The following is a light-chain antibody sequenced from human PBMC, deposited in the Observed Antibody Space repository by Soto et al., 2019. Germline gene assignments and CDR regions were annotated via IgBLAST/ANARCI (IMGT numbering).Light chain of an antibody. CDR1: QSVSSN. V-gene: IGKV3-15*01. J-gene: IGKJ1*01. CDR3: QQYNNWWT. Sequence: IVLTQSPATLSLSPGERATLSCRASQSVSSNLAWYQQKPGQAPRLLIYGASTRATGIPARFSGSGSGTEFTLTISSLQSEAFAVYYCQQYNNWWTFGQGTKVDIK. CDR2: GAS.